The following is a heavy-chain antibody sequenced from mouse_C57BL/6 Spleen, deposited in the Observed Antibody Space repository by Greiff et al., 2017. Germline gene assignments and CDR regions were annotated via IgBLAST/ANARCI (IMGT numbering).Heavy chain of an antibody. Sequence: QVQLQQSGAELARPGASVKLSCKASGYTFTSYGISWVKQRTGQGLEWIGEIYPRSGNTYYNEQFKGKATLTADKSSSTAYMELRSLTSEDSAVYFCARDPPDYDGSSYGDWGQGTTLTVSS. CDR2: IYPRSGNT. CDR1: GYTFTSYG. CDR3: ARDPPDYDGSSYGD. J-gene: IGHJ2*01. V-gene: IGHV1-81*01. D-gene: IGHD1-1*01.